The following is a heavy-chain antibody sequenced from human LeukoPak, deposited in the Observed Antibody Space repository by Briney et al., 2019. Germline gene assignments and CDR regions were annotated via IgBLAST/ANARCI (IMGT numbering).Heavy chain of an antibody. D-gene: IGHD5-18*01. V-gene: IGHV1-8*02. CDR1: GSTSPD. CDR2: MNPSDHT. Sequence: ASVKVSCKASGSTSPDINWVRQATGKGLEWLGWMNPSDHTGYAQKFQGRVSMTRDTSGNTAYMELRGLRSEDTAVYYCARYIHLSGFDIWGQGTMVTVSS. CDR3: ARYIHLSGFDI. J-gene: IGHJ3*02.